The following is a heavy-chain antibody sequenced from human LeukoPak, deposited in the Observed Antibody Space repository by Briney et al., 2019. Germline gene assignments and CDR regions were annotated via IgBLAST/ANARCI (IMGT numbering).Heavy chain of an antibody. Sequence: SETLSLTCAVYGGSFSGYYWSWIRQPPGKGLEWIGEINHSGSTNYNPSLKSRVTISVDTSKNQFSLKLSSVTAADTAVYYCARGFLGYCSSTSCLTFDYYYYMDVWGKGTTVTVSS. CDR2: INHSGST. CDR3: ARGFLGYCSSTSCLTFDYYYYMDV. V-gene: IGHV4-34*01. D-gene: IGHD2-2*01. CDR1: GGSFSGYY. J-gene: IGHJ6*03.